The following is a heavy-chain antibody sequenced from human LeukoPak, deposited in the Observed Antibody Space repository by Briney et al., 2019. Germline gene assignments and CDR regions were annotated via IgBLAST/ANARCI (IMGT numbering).Heavy chain of an antibody. Sequence: PSETLSLTCAVYGGSFSGYYWSWIRQPPWKGLEWIGEINHSGSTNYNPSLKSRVTISVDTSKNQFSLKLSSVTAADTAVYYCARGYRYCSSTSCYNRAFDIWGQGTMVTVSS. CDR1: GGSFSGYY. CDR2: INHSGST. CDR3: ARGYRYCSSTSCYNRAFDI. J-gene: IGHJ3*02. V-gene: IGHV4-34*01. D-gene: IGHD2-2*02.